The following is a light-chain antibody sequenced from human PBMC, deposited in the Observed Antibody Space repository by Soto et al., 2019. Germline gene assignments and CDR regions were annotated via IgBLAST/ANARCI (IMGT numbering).Light chain of an antibody. CDR1: SGDVGSYNR. Sequence: QSALTQPASVSGSPGQSITISCTGTSGDVGSYNRVSWYQHHPGKAPKLIIYEVTDRPSGVSNRFSVSKSGNTASLTISGLQAEDEAEYYCSSYTNINTRACVFGTGTKLTVL. CDR2: EVT. J-gene: IGLJ1*01. CDR3: SSYTNINTRACV. V-gene: IGLV2-14*01.